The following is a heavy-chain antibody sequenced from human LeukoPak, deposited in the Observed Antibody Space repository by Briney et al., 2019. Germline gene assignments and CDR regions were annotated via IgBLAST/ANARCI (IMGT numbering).Heavy chain of an antibody. V-gene: IGHV1-46*01. Sequence: ASVKVSCKASGYTFSGFYIHWVRQAPGQGLEWMGLINPTGGSTGYAQKFQGRVTMTRDMSTSTDYMELSSLRSEDTAIYYCARDNSVGDNAWWFDPWGQGTLVTVSS. CDR1: GYTFSGFY. J-gene: IGHJ5*02. D-gene: IGHD1-26*01. CDR2: INPTGGST. CDR3: ARDNSVGDNAWWFDP.